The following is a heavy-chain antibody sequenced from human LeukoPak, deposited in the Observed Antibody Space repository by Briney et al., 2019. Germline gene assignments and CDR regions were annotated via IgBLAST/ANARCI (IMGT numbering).Heavy chain of an antibody. CDR2: IYYSGST. D-gene: IGHD6-25*01. V-gene: IGHV4-59*11. CDR1: GGSISSHY. Sequence: SETLSLTCTVSGGSISSHYWSWIRQPPGKGLEWIGYIYYSGSTNYNPSLKSRVTISVATSKKQFSLKLISVTAADTAVYYCARVSAAEYYFDYWGQGTLVTVSS. J-gene: IGHJ4*02. CDR3: ARVSAAEYYFDY.